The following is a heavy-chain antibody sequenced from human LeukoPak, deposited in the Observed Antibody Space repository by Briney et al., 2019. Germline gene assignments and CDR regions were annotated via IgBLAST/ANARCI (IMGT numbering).Heavy chain of an antibody. CDR1: GGSISSSSYY. CDR3: ARHVLGYCSSTSCYLGGDAFDI. Sequence: SSETLSLTCTVSGGSISSSSYYWGWIRQPPGKGLEWIGSIYYSGSTYYNPSLKSRVTISVDTSKNRFSLKLSSVTAADTAVYYCARHVLGYCSSTSCYLGGDAFDIWGQGTMVTVSS. V-gene: IGHV4-39*01. CDR2: IYYSGST. D-gene: IGHD2-2*01. J-gene: IGHJ3*02.